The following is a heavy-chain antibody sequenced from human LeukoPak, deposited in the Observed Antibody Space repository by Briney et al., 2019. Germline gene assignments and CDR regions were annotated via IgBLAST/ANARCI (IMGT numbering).Heavy chain of an antibody. CDR3: AEDEVGATGLFHY. CDR2: ISGSGGST. Sequence: GGSLRLSCAASGFTFSSYGMHWVRQAPGKGLEWVSAISGSGGSTYYADSVKGRFTISRDNSKNTLYLQMNSLRAEDTAVYYCAEDEVGATGLFHYWGQGTLVTVSS. D-gene: IGHD1-26*01. CDR1: GFTFSSYG. V-gene: IGHV3-23*01. J-gene: IGHJ4*02.